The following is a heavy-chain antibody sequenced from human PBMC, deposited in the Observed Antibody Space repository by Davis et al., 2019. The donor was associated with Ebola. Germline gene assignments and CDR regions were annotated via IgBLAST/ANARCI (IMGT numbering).Heavy chain of an antibody. CDR3: SERGSSV. Sequence: PSETLSLTCTVPGVSISRHYWSWIRQPPGKRLEWIGSIYYTGSAYYNSSLNSRVTISVDTSKNQFSLKLTSVTAADTAMYYCSERGSSVWGQGTLVTLSS. D-gene: IGHD3-10*01. CDR2: IYYTGSA. J-gene: IGHJ4*02. V-gene: IGHV4-59*03. CDR1: GVSISRHY.